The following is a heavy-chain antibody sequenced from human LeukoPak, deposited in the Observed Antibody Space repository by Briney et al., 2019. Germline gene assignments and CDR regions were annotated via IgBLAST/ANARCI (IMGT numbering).Heavy chain of an antibody. Sequence: SVKVSCKASGGTFSSYAISWVRQAPGQGVKWMGRIIPIFGIANYAQKFQGRVTITADKSTSTAYMELSSLRSEDTAVYYCARDSIDYSWGFGPWGQGTLVTVSS. CDR3: ARDSIDYSWGFGP. V-gene: IGHV1-69*04. J-gene: IGHJ5*02. CDR1: GGTFSSYA. D-gene: IGHD4-11*01. CDR2: IIPIFGIA.